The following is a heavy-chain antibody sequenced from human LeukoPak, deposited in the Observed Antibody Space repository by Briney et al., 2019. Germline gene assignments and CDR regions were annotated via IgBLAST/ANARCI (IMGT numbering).Heavy chain of an antibody. Sequence: GGPLRLCCAVSGLTFSTYVMHGVRQAPGRVQGRVAVLSYDGSNKYYADSVKGRFTISRDNSKNTLYLQMNSLRAQDTAVYDCAKDYYYGSGSSLGFWGWFDPWGQGTLVTVSS. D-gene: IGHD3-10*01. CDR1: GLTFSTYV. CDR3: AKDYYYGSGSSLGFWGWFDP. J-gene: IGHJ5*02. V-gene: IGHV3-30*18. CDR2: LSYDGSNK.